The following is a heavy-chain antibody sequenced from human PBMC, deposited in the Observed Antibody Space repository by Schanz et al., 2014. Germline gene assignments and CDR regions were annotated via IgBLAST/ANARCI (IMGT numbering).Heavy chain of an antibody. CDR2: VTTGGGA. Sequence: EVQLEESGGGLVKPGGSLKLSCAASRLNFNNAWMHWVRQAPGKGLEWVSTVTTGGGAFYADSVKGRFTVSRDNSKNMLFLQMNSLRVEDTAIYYCAKNWKDDQKVVRPGWSDGMDVWGQGTTVTVSS. D-gene: IGHD3-3*01. V-gene: IGHV3-23*04. CDR3: AKNWKDDQKVVRPGWSDGMDV. CDR1: RLNFNNAW. J-gene: IGHJ6*02.